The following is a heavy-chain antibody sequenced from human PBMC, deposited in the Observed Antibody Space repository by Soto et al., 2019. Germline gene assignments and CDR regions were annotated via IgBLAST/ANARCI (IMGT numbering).Heavy chain of an antibody. J-gene: IGHJ6*01. D-gene: IGHD5-18*01. CDR2: IYTSGST. CDR1: GGSISSYY. Sequence: ETLCVTCTVSGGSISSYYWSWIRQPAGKGLEWIGPIYTSGSTNYNPSLKSRVTISVDTSKNQFSLKLSSVTAADTAVYYCARGRRHFDVWSGYSGSYYRMDV. V-gene: IGHV4-4*07. CDR3: ARGRRHFDVWSGYSGSYYRMDV.